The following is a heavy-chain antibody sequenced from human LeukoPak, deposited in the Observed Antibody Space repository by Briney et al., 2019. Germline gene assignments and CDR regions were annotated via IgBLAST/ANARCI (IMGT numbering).Heavy chain of an antibody. CDR3: ARATIYCSSTSCYEGHAFDI. CDR2: IYYSGST. CDR1: GGSISSYY. Sequence: SETLSLTCTVSGGSISSYYWSWVRQPPGKGLEWIWYIYYSGSTNYNPSLKSRVTISVDTSKNQISLKLSSVTAADTAVYYCARATIYCSSTSCYEGHAFDIWGQGTMVTVSS. V-gene: IGHV4-59*01. J-gene: IGHJ3*02. D-gene: IGHD2-2*01.